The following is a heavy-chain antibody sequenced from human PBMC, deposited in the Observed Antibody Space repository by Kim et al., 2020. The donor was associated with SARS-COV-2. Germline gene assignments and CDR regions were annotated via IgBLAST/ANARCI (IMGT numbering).Heavy chain of an antibody. CDR2: FDPDAGEP. CDR3: ATGILLDGSLRTYCYYYYY. D-gene: IGHD2-15*01. CDR1: GYTLTRFS. J-gene: IGHJ6*03. V-gene: IGHV1-24*01. Sequence: ASVKVSCKASGYTLTRFSMHWVRQAPGQGLEWMGGFDPDAGEPTYAQEFTGRVAITVDTSTDTAYLQLSSLRSEDTAVYYCATGILLDGSLRTYCYYYYY.